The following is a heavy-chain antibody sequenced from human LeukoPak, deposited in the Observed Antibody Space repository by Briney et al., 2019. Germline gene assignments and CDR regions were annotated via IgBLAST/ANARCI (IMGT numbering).Heavy chain of an antibody. D-gene: IGHD3-16*01. V-gene: IGHV3-69-1*02. J-gene: IGHJ4*02. CDR2: ISGLSTHI. CDR3: GRAFPPLRTSSAGDL. CDR1: GFTFSDYD. Sequence: GGSLRLSCSASGFTFSDYDMNWVRQAQGKGLEWVSSISGLSTHIYYGDSVKGRFSISRDNAKNSVYLQMNSLGVEDTAIYYCGRAFPPLRTSSAGDLWGQGILVTVSS.